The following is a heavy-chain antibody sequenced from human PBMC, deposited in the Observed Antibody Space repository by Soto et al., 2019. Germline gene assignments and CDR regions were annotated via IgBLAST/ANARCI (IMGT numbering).Heavy chain of an antibody. D-gene: IGHD7-27*01. J-gene: IGHJ4*02. Sequence: QVQLVQSGAEVKKPGASVKVSCKAAGYTFTSYDFNWVRQATGQGFEWMGWMNPDSGNTGYAQKFQGRVTMTRDTSVSTAHMELSSLRSEDTAVYYCARGPRNWGVDYWGQGTLVTVSS. V-gene: IGHV1-8*01. CDR1: GYTFTSYD. CDR3: ARGPRNWGVDY. CDR2: MNPDSGNT.